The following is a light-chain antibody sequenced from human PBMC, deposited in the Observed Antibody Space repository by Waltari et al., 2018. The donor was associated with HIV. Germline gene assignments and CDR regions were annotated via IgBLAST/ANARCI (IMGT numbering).Light chain of an antibody. CDR1: QNLLHTNGYNY. CDR2: LGS. V-gene: IGKV2-28*01. J-gene: IGKJ2*01. Sequence: DIVVTQSPLSLPVTTGEPASISCRSSQNLLHTNGYNYLDWYLQKPGQSPQLLIYLGSNRASGVPDRFSGSGSGTDFTLKISRVETEDVGVYYCMQALLQTPTFGQGTKLEIK. CDR3: MQALLQTPT.